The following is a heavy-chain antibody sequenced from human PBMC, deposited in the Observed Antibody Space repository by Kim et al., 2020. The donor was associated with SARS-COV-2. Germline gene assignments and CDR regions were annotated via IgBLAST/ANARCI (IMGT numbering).Heavy chain of an antibody. D-gene: IGHD2-8*02. CDR2: IDCGNGNT. CDR3: LVGYYFDY. CDR1: GHTFTRDS. Sequence: ASVKVSCKTSGHTFTRDSIHWVRQPPGHRLEWMGGIDCGNGNTIYSQKFQGRVTFTTDTSASTAYMELSSLRSEDSAVYYCLVGYYFDYWGQGTLVTVSS. V-gene: IGHV1-3*01. J-gene: IGHJ4*02.